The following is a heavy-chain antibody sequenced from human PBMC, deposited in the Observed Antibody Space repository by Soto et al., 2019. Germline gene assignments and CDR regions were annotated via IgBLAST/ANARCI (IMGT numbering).Heavy chain of an antibody. CDR2: IYYSGST. Sequence: LSLTCTVSGGSISSGGYYWSWIRQHPGKGLEWIGYIYYSGSTYYNPSLKSRVTISVDTSKNQFSLKLSSVTAADTAVYFCAKGLYYDGSRYNAIDIWGPGTMVTVSS. CDR3: AKGLYYDGSRYNAIDI. V-gene: IGHV4-31*03. J-gene: IGHJ3*02. CDR1: GGSISSGGYY. D-gene: IGHD3-22*01.